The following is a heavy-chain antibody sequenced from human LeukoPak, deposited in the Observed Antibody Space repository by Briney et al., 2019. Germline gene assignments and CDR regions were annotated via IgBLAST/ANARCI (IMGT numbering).Heavy chain of an antibody. Sequence: GGSLRLSCAASGFTVSAYAMAWVRQAPGKGLEWVSTIYDDNTYYADSVKGRFAISTDNSKNTLYLQMNSLRAEDTAVYYCARDPAVIYYYYYYGMDVWGQGTTVTVSS. J-gene: IGHJ6*02. CDR3: ARDPAVIYYYYYYGMDV. V-gene: IGHV3-23*01. CDR2: IYDDNT. D-gene: IGHD2-2*01. CDR1: GFTVSAYA.